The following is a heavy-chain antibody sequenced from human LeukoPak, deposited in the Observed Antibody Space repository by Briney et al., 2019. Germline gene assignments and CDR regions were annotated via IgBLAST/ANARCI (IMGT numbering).Heavy chain of an antibody. CDR3: AKGRPMVREIYFDY. J-gene: IGHJ4*02. V-gene: IGHV3-30*02. CDR1: GFTFSSYG. Sequence: GGSLRLSCAASGFTFSSYGMHWVRQAPGKGLEWVAFIRYDGSNKYYADSVKGRFTISRDNSKNTLYLQMNSLRAEDTAVYYCAKGRPMVREIYFDYWGQGTLVTVSS. D-gene: IGHD3-10*01. CDR2: IRYDGSNK.